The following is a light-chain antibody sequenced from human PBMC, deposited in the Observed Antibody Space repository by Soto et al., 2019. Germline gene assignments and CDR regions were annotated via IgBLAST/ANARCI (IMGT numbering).Light chain of an antibody. J-gene: IGKJ1*01. CDR1: QSISSW. Sequence: DIHLTQSPSSLSASVGDRVTITCRASQSISSWLAWYQQKPGKAPKLLIYTASSLESGVPSRFSGSGSGTEFTLTIRSLQPDDFATYYCQQYNSYSRTFGQGTKVDI. CDR2: TAS. V-gene: IGKV1-5*03. CDR3: QQYNSYSRT.